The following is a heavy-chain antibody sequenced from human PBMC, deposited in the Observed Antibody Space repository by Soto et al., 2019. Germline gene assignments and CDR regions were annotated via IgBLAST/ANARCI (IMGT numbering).Heavy chain of an antibody. D-gene: IGHD1-26*01. CDR2: FDPEDGET. CDR1: GYTLTELS. Sequence: SGKVSCEVSGYTLTELSMHWVRQAPGKGLEWMGGFDPEDGETIYAQKFQGRVTMTEDTSTDTAYMELSSLRSEDTAAHYCATAYDSGSYYEGFDIWGQGTMVTVSS. CDR3: ATAYDSGSYYEGFDI. V-gene: IGHV1-24*01. J-gene: IGHJ3*02.